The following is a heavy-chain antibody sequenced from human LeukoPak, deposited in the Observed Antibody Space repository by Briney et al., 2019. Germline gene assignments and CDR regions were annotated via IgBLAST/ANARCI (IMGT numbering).Heavy chain of an antibody. CDR1: GFTVSSSY. CDR3: ARGREAVLRYFDWPHRTSYGMDV. D-gene: IGHD3-9*01. J-gene: IGHJ6*02. Sequence: GGSLRLSCAAPGFTVSSSYMSWVRQAPGKGLEWVSVIYSGGSTYYADSVKGRFTITRDNSKNTLYLQMNSLRAEDTAVYYCARGREAVLRYFDWPHRTSYGMDVWGQGTTVTVSS. V-gene: IGHV3-66*01. CDR2: IYSGGST.